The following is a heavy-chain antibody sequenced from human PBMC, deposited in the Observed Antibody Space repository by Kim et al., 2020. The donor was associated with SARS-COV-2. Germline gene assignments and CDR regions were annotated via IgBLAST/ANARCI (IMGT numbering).Heavy chain of an antibody. Sequence: SETLSLTCAVYGGSFSGYYWSWIRQPPGKGLEWIGEINHSGSTNYNPSLKSRVTISVDTSKNQFSLKLSSVTAADTAVYYCARGGDCSSTSCYPPMGGMDVWGQGTTVTVSS. CDR2: INHSGST. D-gene: IGHD2-2*01. J-gene: IGHJ6*02. CDR1: GGSFSGYY. V-gene: IGHV4-34*01. CDR3: ARGGDCSSTSCYPPMGGMDV.